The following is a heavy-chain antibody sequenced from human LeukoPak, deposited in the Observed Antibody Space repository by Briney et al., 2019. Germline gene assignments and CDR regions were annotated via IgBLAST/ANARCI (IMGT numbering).Heavy chain of an antibody. CDR3: AGEDNSSGYRPFDI. CDR1: GYTFTGYY. D-gene: IGHD3-22*01. J-gene: IGHJ3*02. Sequence: ASVKVSCKASGYTFTGYYIHWVRQAPGQGLEWMGRVNPNNGGTNYAQKFQGRVTMTRDMSMSTAYMELSRLRSDDTAVYYCAGEDNSSGYRPFDIWGQGTMVTVPS. CDR2: VNPNNGGT. V-gene: IGHV1-2*06.